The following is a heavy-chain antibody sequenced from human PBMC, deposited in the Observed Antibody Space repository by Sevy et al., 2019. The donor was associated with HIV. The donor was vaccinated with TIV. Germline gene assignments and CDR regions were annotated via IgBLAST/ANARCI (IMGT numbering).Heavy chain of an antibody. CDR1: GGSMRNFY. D-gene: IGHD3-3*01. V-gene: IGHV4-59*13. CDR3: ARSGFLEWAGSTRGPRNWFDP. J-gene: IGHJ5*02. CDR2: IYYSGST. Sequence: SETLSLTCSVSGGSMRNFYWSWIRQPPGKGLEWIGNIYYSGSTNHNPSLKSRVTMSVDTSKNQFSLKLSSATAADTAVYYCARSGFLEWAGSTRGPRNWFDPWGQGTLVTVSS.